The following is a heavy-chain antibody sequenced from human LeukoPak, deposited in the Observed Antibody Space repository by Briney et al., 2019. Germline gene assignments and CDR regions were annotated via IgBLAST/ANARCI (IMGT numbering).Heavy chain of an antibody. J-gene: IGHJ4*02. Sequence: GGSLRLSCAASGFTFSSYAMSWVRQAPGKGLEWVSVINNNGGSTSYADSVRGRFIISRDNSKNTLYLQMNSLRAEDTAVYYCARGYGGNSFTYFDYWGQGTLVTVSS. CDR1: GFTFSSYA. CDR2: INNNGGST. CDR3: ARGYGGNSFTYFDY. D-gene: IGHD4-23*01. V-gene: IGHV3-23*01.